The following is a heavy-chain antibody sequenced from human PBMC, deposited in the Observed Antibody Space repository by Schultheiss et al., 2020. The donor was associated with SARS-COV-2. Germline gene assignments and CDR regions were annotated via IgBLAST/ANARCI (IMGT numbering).Heavy chain of an antibody. CDR2: ISYDGSNK. Sequence: GGSLRLSCAASGFTFSSYAMHWVRQAPGKGLEWVAVISYDGSNKYYADSVKGRFTISRDNSKNTLYLQMNSLRAEDTAVYYCARWSARYDSSGYYYLHAFDIWGQGTMVTVSS. CDR1: GFTFSSYA. J-gene: IGHJ3*02. CDR3: ARWSARYDSSGYYYLHAFDI. V-gene: IGHV3-30*01. D-gene: IGHD3-22*01.